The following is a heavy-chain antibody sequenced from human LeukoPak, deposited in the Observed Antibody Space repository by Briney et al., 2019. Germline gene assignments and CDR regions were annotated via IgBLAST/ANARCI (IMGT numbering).Heavy chain of an antibody. CDR2: ISAYNGNT. D-gene: IGHD3-16*01. CDR1: GYTFTSYG. J-gene: IGHJ3*02. CDR3: ARDAAEWSWGHAFDI. V-gene: IGHV1-18*01. Sequence: ASVKVSCKASGYTFTSYGISWVRQAPGQGLEWMGWISAYNGNTNYAQKLQGRVTMTTDTSTSTAYMELRSLRSDDTAVYYCARDAAEWSWGHAFDIWGQGTMVSVSS.